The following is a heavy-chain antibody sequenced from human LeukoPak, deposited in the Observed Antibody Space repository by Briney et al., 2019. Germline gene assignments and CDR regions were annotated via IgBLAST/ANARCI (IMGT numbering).Heavy chain of an antibody. CDR3: ARTTVHGDLDY. Sequence: SETLSLTCTVSGGSINNYYWSGIRQPPGKGLEWIAYIYYSGSTNYNPSLKSRVTISVDTSKNQFSLRLTSVTAADTAVYYCARTTVHGDLDYWGQGTLVTVSS. CDR1: GGSINNYY. J-gene: IGHJ4*02. CDR2: IYYSGST. D-gene: IGHD4-17*01. V-gene: IGHV4-59*08.